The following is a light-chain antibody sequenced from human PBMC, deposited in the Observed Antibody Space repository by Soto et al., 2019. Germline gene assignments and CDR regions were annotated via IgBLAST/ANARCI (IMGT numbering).Light chain of an antibody. Sequence: SYELTQPPSVSVSPGQTASITCSGDKLGDKYVCWYQQKPGQSPVVVMYQDSKWPSGIPERFSGSNSGNTATLTISGTQAMDEADYYCQAWDRSTVVLGGGTKLTVL. CDR1: KLGDKY. J-gene: IGLJ2*01. CDR3: QAWDRSTVV. V-gene: IGLV3-1*01. CDR2: QDS.